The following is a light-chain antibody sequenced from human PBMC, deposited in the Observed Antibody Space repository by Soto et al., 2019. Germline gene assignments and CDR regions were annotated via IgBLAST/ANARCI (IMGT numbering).Light chain of an antibody. CDR3: QQYYSLYT. V-gene: IGKV1-5*01. CDR1: QSISSW. Sequence: DIQMTQSPSTLSASVGDRVTITCRASQSISSWLAWYQQKPWKAPKLLIYDASRLESGVPPRFSGGGSGTEFALAISSLQPDDFATYYCQQYYSLYTFGQGTKLEIK. CDR2: DAS. J-gene: IGKJ2*01.